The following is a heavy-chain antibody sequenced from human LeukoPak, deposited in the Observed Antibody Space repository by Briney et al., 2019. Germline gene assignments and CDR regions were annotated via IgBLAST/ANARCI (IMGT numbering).Heavy chain of an antibody. CDR2: ISAYNGNT. D-gene: IGHD3-3*01. J-gene: IGHJ4*02. CDR3: ARDIVEAYYDFWSGYYTRAYFDY. CDR1: GGTFSSYA. Sequence: ASVKVSCKASGGTFSSYAISWVRQAPGQGLEWMGWISAYNGNTNYAQKLQGRVTMTTDTSTSTAYMELRSLRSDDTAVYYCARDIVEAYYDFWSGYYTRAYFDYWGQGTLVTVSS. V-gene: IGHV1-18*01.